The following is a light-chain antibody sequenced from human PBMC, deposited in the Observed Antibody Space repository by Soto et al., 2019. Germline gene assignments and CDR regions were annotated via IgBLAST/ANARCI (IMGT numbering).Light chain of an antibody. V-gene: IGKV3-20*01. J-gene: IGKJ4*01. Sequence: EIVLTQSPGTLSLSPGERATLSCRASQTGDNNYLAWYQQKPGQAPRLLIDDASRRATGIPDRFSATGSGTDFTLTVSSLEPEDFAVYYCHQCATSPLTFGGGTKVEIK. CDR3: HQCATSPLT. CDR1: QTGDNNY. CDR2: DAS.